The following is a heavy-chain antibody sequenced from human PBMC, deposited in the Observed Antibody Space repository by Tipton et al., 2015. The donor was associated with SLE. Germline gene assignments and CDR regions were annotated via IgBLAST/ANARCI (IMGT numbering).Heavy chain of an antibody. Sequence: SLRLSCAASGFTFISYAIHWVRQAPGKGLEWVAVISYDGSNKYYADSVKGRFTISRDNSKNTLYLQMNSLRTEDTAVYYCAKQVSPHYGMDVWGQGTTVTVSS. CDR1: GFTFISYA. D-gene: IGHD1/OR15-1a*01. V-gene: IGHV3-30*04. J-gene: IGHJ6*02. CDR2: ISYDGSNK. CDR3: AKQVSPHYGMDV.